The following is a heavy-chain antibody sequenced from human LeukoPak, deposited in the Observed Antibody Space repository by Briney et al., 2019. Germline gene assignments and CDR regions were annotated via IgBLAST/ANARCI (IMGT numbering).Heavy chain of an antibody. Sequence: PGGSLRLSCAASGLTFTNARMSWVRQAPGKGLEWVSAISGSGGSTYYADSVKGRFTISRDNSKNTLYLQMNSLRAEDTAVYYCAKDALVAAAMMDVWSKGTTVTVSS. CDR2: ISGSGGST. J-gene: IGHJ6*04. D-gene: IGHD2-15*01. CDR1: GLTFTNAR. CDR3: AKDALVAAAMMDV. V-gene: IGHV3-23*01.